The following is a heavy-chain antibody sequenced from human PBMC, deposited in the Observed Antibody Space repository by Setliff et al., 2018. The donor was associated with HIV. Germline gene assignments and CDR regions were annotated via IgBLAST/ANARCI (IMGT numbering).Heavy chain of an antibody. J-gene: IGHJ3*02. CDR2: INAGNGNT. V-gene: IGHV1-3*03. Sequence: GASSEGSCKASGYTFTSYAMHWVRQAPGQRLEWMGWINAGNGNTKYSQEFQGRVTITRDTSASTAYMELSSLRSEDMAVYYCARETYYYDSSGYYWGDAFDIWGQGTMVTVSS. D-gene: IGHD3-22*01. CDR1: GYTFTSYA. CDR3: ARETYYYDSSGYYWGDAFDI.